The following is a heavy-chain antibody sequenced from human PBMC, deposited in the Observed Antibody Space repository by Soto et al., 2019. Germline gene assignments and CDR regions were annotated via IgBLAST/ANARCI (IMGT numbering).Heavy chain of an antibody. CDR3: ARGITLPTPLDY. V-gene: IGHV1-3*05. CDR1: GYTFTSYA. CDR2: INAGNGNT. J-gene: IGHJ4*02. Sequence: QVQLVQSGAEEKKPGASVKVSCKASGYTFTSYAMHWVRQAPGQRLEWMGWINAGNGNTKYSQKFQGRVTITRATSASPAYMELSSLRSEDTAVYYCARGITLPTPLDYWGQGTLVTVSS. D-gene: IGHD1-20*01.